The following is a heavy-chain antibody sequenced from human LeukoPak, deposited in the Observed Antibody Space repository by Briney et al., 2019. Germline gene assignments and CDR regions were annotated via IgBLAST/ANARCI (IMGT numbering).Heavy chain of an antibody. J-gene: IGHJ3*02. CDR2: IYHSGIT. V-gene: IGHV4-4*02. Sequence: PSGTLSLTCAVSGGSISSNNWWTWVRQPPGKGLEWIGEIYHSGITNYNPSLKSRVTISVDRSKSQFSLKLSSVTAADTAVYYCASRDYDFWSGYYDAFDIWGQGTMVTVSS. D-gene: IGHD3-3*01. CDR3: ASRDYDFWSGYYDAFDI. CDR1: GGSISSNNW.